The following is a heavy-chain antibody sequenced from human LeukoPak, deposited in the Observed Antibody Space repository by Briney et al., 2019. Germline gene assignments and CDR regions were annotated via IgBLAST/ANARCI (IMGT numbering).Heavy chain of an antibody. CDR2: IYYSGST. CDR1: GGSISSYY. CDR3: ARVRSGWYEGGFDY. V-gene: IGHV4-59*01. Sequence: SETLSLTCTVSGGSISSYYWSWIRQPPGKGLEWIGYIYYSGSTNYNPSLKSRVTISVDTSKNQFSLKLSSVTAADTAVYYCARVRSGWYEGGFDYWGQGTLVTVSS. D-gene: IGHD6-19*01. J-gene: IGHJ4*02.